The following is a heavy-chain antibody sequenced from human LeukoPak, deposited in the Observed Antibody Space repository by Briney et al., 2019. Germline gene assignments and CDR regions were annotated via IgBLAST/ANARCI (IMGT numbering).Heavy chain of an antibody. CDR1: GYTFTSYG. V-gene: IGHV1-18*01. D-gene: IGHD1-1*01. Sequence: EASVKVSCKASGYTFTSYGISWVRQAPGQGLEWMGWISAYNGNTNYAQKLQGRVTMTTDTSTSTAYMELRSLRSDDTAVYYCARDLRPERYNWYFDLWGRGTLVTVSS. CDR3: ARDLRPERYNWYFDL. J-gene: IGHJ2*01. CDR2: ISAYNGNT.